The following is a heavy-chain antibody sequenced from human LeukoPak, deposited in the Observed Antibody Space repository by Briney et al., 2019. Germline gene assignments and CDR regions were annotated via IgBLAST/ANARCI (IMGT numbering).Heavy chain of an antibody. J-gene: IGHJ4*02. Sequence: PGGSLRLSCAASGFTFSTYAMSWVRQAPGKGLEWVSPFSGSGGRTLYADPVKGRFVISRDNSKNTLYLQMNSLRAEDTAVYYCAKVTSSYNYFDYWGQGAPVTVSS. CDR3: AKVTSSYNYFDY. CDR1: GFTFSTYA. D-gene: IGHD2-2*01. CDR2: FSGSGGRT. V-gene: IGHV3-23*01.